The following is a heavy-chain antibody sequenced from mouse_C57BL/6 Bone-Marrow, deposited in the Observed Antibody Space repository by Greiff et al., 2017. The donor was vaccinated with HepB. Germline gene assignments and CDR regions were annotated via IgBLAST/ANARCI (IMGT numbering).Heavy chain of an antibody. CDR1: GYTFTSYG. D-gene: IGHD2-2*01. CDR2: IYPRSGNT. V-gene: IGHV1-81*01. CDR3: ARRKGLRRFAY. Sequence: VQLQQSGAELARPGASVKLSCKASGYTFTSYGISWVKQRTGQGLEWIGEIYPRSGNTYYNEKFKGKATLTADKSSSTAYMGLRSLTSEDSAVYFCARRKGLRRFAYWGQGTLVTVSA. J-gene: IGHJ3*01.